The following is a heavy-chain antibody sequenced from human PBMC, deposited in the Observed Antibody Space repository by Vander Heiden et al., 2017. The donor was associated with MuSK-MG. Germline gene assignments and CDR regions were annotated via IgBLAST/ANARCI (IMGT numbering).Heavy chain of an antibody. V-gene: IGHV3-23*04. CDR2: ISGSGDRI. J-gene: IGHJ6*04. CDR3: AKPRDA. Sequence: VPLVESGRVLIQPGGSLSLSCVPSGFPFTMYVMRWVRQAPGKGLEWVSGISGSGDRISYSDSVKGRFTICRDNSKNTLYLQMSSLRDEDTAVYFCAKPRDAWGTGTTGTVSS. CDR1: GFPFTMYV.